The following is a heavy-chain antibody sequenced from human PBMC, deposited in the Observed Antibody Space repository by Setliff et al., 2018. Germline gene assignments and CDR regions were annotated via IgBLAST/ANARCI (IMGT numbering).Heavy chain of an antibody. J-gene: IGHJ4*02. D-gene: IGHD1-26*01. V-gene: IGHV1-69*13. CDR2: IIAVFGTA. Sequence: GASVKVSCKASGGTFRTDGFSWVRQAPGQGLEWMGRIIAVFGTAKYAQKFQGRVTISADESTRTVYMELSSLRFEDTAVYYCVRDGAGAFDYWGPGTLVTVSS. CDR3: VRDGAGAFDY. CDR1: GGTFRTDG.